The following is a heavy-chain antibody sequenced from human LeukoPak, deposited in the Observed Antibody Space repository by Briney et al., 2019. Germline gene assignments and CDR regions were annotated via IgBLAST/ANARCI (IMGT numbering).Heavy chain of an antibody. CDR3: ARGSGYSSYGFDY. Sequence: GGSLILSCGASWFTVSSKYMSWVRQAPGKGVEWGSVIYGGGRTKYADSVKGRFTTPRDNSKNTLYLQMNSLRAEDTAVYYCARGSGYSSYGFDYWGQGTLVTVSS. CDR1: WFTVSSKY. D-gene: IGHD5-12*01. J-gene: IGHJ4*02. V-gene: IGHV3-53*01. CDR2: IYGGGRT.